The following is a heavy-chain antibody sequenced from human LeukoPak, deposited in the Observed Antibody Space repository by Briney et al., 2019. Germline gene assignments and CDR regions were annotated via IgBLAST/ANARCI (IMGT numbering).Heavy chain of an antibody. J-gene: IGHJ4*02. CDR3: ARSESTGASNVLRFLEWLSPFDH. D-gene: IGHD3-3*01. CDR1: GFTFSSYE. Sequence: GGSLRLSCAASGFTFSSYEMNWVRPTPGKGLEWVSYINSSGSTIYYADSVKGRFTIARDNSKNMLYLQMNSMRAEDTAVYYCARSESTGASNVLRFLEWLSPFDHWGQGTLVTVSS. V-gene: IGHV3-48*03. CDR2: INSSGSTI.